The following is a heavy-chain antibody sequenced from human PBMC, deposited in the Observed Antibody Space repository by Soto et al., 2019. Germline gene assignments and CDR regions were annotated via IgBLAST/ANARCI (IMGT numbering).Heavy chain of an antibody. Sequence: PSETLSLTCTVSGGSISSSSYYWGWIRQPPGKGLEWIGSIYYSGSTYYNPSLKSRVTISVDTSKNQFSLKLSSVTAADTAVYYGRGSAQGGVYKGWGLLDGGIFYYFDYWGQGTLVTVSS. CDR1: GGSISSSSYY. CDR2: IYYSGST. J-gene: IGHJ4*02. D-gene: IGHD1-26*01. V-gene: IGHV4-39*01. CDR3: RGSAQGGVYKGWGLLDGGIFYYFDY.